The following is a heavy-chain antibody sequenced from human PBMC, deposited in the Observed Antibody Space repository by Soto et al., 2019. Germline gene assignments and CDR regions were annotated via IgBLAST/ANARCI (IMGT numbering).Heavy chain of an antibody. CDR3: ARGSTGYSSSWYRY. CDR2: INHSGSS. V-gene: IGHV4-34*01. Sequence: SETLPLTCAVYGVSFSDYSWTWIRQPPGKGMEWIGEINHSGSSYYNPSLESRVTISVDTSKNQFSLKLTSVTAADTAVYYCARGSTGYSSSWYRYWGQGTLVTVS. D-gene: IGHD6-13*01. J-gene: IGHJ4*02. CDR1: GVSFSDYS.